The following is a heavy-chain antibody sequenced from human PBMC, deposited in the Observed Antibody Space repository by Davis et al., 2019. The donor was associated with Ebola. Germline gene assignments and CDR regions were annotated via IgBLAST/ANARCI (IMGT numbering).Heavy chain of an antibody. CDR3: ARGCSSTSCYSPFYYYGMDV. D-gene: IGHD2-2*01. V-gene: IGHV1-69*04. CDR2: IIPILGIA. CDR1: GGTFSSYA. Sequence: SVQVSCKASGGTFSSYAISWVRQALRQGLEWMGRIIPILGIANYAQTFQGRVTITADKSTSTAYMELSSLRSEDTAVYYCARGCSSTSCYSPFYYYGMDVWGQGTTVTVSS. J-gene: IGHJ6*02.